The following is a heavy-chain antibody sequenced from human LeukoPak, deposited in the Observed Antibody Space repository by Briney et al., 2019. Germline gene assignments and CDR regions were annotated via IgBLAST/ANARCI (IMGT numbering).Heavy chain of an antibody. CDR1: GFTFSNAW. D-gene: IGHD4-17*01. V-gene: IGHV3-15*01. J-gene: IGHJ4*02. CDR2: IKSKSDGGTT. Sequence: PGGSLRLSCAASGFTFSNAWMTWVRQAPGKGLEWVGRIKSKSDGGTTDYAAPVKGRFTISTDDSKNTLYLQMNSLKTEDTAVYYRTTGYGDYGGYWGQGTLVTVSS. CDR3: TTGYGDYGGY.